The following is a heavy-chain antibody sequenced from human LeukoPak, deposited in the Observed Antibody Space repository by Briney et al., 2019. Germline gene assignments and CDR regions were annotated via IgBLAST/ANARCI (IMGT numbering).Heavy chain of an antibody. CDR3: ARRGYYYDSSGYHASPFDY. CDR2: IYYSGST. Sequence: PSETLSLTCTVSGGSISSYYWSWIRQPPGKGLEWIGYIYYSGSTNYNPSLKSRVTISVDTSKNQFSLKLSSVTAADTAVYYCARRGYYYDSSGYHASPFDYWGQGTLVTVSS. V-gene: IGHV4-59*01. D-gene: IGHD3-22*01. CDR1: GGSISSYY. J-gene: IGHJ4*02.